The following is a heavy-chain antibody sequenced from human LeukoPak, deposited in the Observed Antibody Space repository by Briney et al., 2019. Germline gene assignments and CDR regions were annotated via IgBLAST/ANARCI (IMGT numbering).Heavy chain of an antibody. CDR2: IYYSGST. V-gene: IGHV4-61*08. J-gene: IGHJ4*02. D-gene: IGHD4-17*01. CDR3: ARRATVTRSPFDY. Sequence: PSETLSLTCTVSGGSISSGGYYWSWIRQHPGKGLERIGYIYYSGSTNYNPSLKSRVTISVDTSKNQFSLKLSSVTAADTAVYYCARRATVTRSPFDYWGQGTLVTVSS. CDR1: GGSISSGGYY.